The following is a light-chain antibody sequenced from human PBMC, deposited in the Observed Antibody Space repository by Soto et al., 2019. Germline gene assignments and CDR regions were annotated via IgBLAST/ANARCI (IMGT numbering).Light chain of an antibody. J-gene: IGKJ1*01. Sequence: ATQMTQSPSSLSASVGDRVTIACRASQGIRTELAWYQQKRGEAPKLLIYAASALQSGVPSRFSGSGSGTDFTLTSSNLQPEDFANYYCLQDSDYPRTFGQGTKVEMK. CDR3: LQDSDYPRT. CDR1: QGIRTE. V-gene: IGKV1-6*01. CDR2: AAS.